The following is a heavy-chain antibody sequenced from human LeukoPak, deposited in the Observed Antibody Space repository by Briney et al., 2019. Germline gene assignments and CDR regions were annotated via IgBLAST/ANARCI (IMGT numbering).Heavy chain of an antibody. CDR3: VRVHGGGY. Sequence: PGGSLRLSCAASGFTVSDNNMIWVRQAPGKGLEWVSTLHRDGSVRYADSVNGRFTISRDDSKNTLSLQMSSLRDEDTAVYYCVRVHGGGYWGQGTPVTVSS. V-gene: IGHV3-53*01. CDR1: GFTVSDNN. CDR2: LHRDGSV. J-gene: IGHJ4*02. D-gene: IGHD3-16*01.